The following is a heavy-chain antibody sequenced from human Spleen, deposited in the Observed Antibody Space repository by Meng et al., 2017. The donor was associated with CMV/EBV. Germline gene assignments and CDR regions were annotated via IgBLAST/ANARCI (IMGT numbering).Heavy chain of an antibody. V-gene: IGHV3-23*03. J-gene: IGHJ4*02. Sequence: GGSLRLSCAASGFTISSYALSWVRQAPGKGPEWVSVIYRDGITTYYADSVKGRFTISRDDSKNTLYLQMNSLRVEDTAVYYCAKLFYYDYSDNGDYWGQGTLVTVSS. CDR2: IYRDGITT. CDR3: AKLFYYDYSDNGDY. CDR1: GFTISSYA. D-gene: IGHD3-16*01.